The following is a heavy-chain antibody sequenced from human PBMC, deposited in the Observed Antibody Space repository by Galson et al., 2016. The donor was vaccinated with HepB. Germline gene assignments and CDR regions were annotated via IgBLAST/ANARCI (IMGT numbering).Heavy chain of an antibody. CDR1: GFSFGTQA. Sequence: SLRLSCAASGFSFGTQAMNWVRQAPGKGPEWVSGISGSGGDTFYADSVKGRFTISRDDSKNTLQLEMNSLRAEDTAIYYCARGSRVNSYTFDVWGLGTMVAVSS. CDR3: ARGSRVNSYTFDV. CDR2: ISGSGGDT. J-gene: IGHJ3*01. V-gene: IGHV3-23*01. D-gene: IGHD2-2*01.